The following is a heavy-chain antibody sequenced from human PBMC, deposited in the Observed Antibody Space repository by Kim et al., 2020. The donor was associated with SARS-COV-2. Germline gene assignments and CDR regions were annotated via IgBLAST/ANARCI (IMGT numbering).Heavy chain of an antibody. Sequence: NPTLKSRVTISVDTSKTQFSLKLSSVTAADTAVYYCAREVVVITEGAFDIWGKGTMVTVSS. J-gene: IGHJ3*02. CDR3: AREVVVITEGAFDI. D-gene: IGHD3-22*01. V-gene: IGHV4-59*01.